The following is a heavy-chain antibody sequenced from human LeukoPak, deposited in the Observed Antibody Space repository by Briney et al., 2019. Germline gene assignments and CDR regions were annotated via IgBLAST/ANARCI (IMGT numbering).Heavy chain of an antibody. Sequence: SETLSLTCTVSGASISSTNNFWGWIRQTPGKGLEWIATIYYSVSTYYNPSLKSRVTISVDTSKNQFSLKLNSVTAADTAVYYCARDSITIFGVGEGGIDYWGQGTLVTVSS. V-gene: IGHV4-39*07. CDR3: ARDSITIFGVGEGGIDY. CDR1: GASISSTNNF. J-gene: IGHJ4*02. CDR2: IYYSVST. D-gene: IGHD3-3*01.